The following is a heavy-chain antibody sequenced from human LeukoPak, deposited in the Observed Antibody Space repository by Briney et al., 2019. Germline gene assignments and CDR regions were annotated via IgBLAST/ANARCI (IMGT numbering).Heavy chain of an antibody. CDR3: AKPRLVRGGYFDY. V-gene: IGHV3-30*18. D-gene: IGHD3-10*01. Sequence: GGSLRLSCAASGFTFSSYGMHWVRQAPGKGLEWVAVISYDGSNKYYADSVKGRFTISRDNSKNTLYLQMNSLRTEDTAVYYCAKPRLVRGGYFDYWGQGILVTVSS. CDR1: GFTFSSYG. CDR2: ISYDGSNK. J-gene: IGHJ4*02.